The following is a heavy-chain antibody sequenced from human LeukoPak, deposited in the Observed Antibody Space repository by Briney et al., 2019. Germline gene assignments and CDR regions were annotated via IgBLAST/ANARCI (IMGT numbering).Heavy chain of an antibody. D-gene: IGHD5-18*01. Sequence: SETLSLTCTVSGGSISNFYWTWIRQPPGKRLEWIGYIHDIGSTNYNPSLKSRVTISLDTSKNQFSLKLSSVTAADTAVYYCARKQARPIQLWLSKGFWFDPWGQGTLVTVSS. V-gene: IGHV4-59*12. CDR3: ARKQARPIQLWLSKGFWFDP. J-gene: IGHJ5*02. CDR2: IHDIGST. CDR1: GGSISNFY.